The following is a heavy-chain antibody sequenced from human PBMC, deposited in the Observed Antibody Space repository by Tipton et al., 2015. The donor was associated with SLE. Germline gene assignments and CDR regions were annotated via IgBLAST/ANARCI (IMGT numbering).Heavy chain of an antibody. CDR1: GFNVSRNY. CDR3: ARGLWFGALMAYWEV. CDR2: IYRAGTT. Sequence: SLRLSCAASGFNVSRNYMSWVRQAPGKGLEWVSIIYRAGTTFYADYVKGRFTISRDNGKNSLYLEMNSLRPEDTAFYYCARGLWFGALMAYWEVWGKGTTVTVSS. J-gene: IGHJ6*04. D-gene: IGHD3-10*01. V-gene: IGHV3-53*01.